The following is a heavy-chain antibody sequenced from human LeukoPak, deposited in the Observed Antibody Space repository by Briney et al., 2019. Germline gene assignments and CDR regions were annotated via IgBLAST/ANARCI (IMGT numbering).Heavy chain of an antibody. V-gene: IGHV3-33*01. CDR3: ARSGDSDAFDI. Sequence: PGGSLRPSCAASGFTFSSYGMHWVRQAPDKGLEWVAVIWYDGSNKYYADSVKGRFTISRDNSKNTLYLQMNSLRAEDTAVYYCARSGDSDAFDIWGQGTMVTVSS. CDR2: IWYDGSNK. J-gene: IGHJ3*02. CDR1: GFTFSSYG. D-gene: IGHD4-17*01.